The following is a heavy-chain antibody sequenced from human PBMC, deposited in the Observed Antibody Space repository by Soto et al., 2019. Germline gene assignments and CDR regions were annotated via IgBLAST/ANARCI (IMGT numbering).Heavy chain of an antibody. D-gene: IGHD3-10*01. Sequence: QVQLQESGPGLVKPSETLSLTCTVSGGSISSYYWSWIRQPPGKGLEWIGYIYYSGSTNYNPSLKSRVTISVDTSKNQFSLKLSSVTAADTAVYYCARSLWFGELGYWGQGTLVTVSS. J-gene: IGHJ4*02. CDR3: ARSLWFGELGY. CDR1: GGSISSYY. V-gene: IGHV4-59*01. CDR2: IYYSGST.